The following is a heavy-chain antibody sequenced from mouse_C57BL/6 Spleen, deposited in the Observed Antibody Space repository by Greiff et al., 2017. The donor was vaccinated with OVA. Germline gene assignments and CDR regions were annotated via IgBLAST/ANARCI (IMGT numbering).Heavy chain of an antibody. V-gene: IGHV3-6*01. Sequence: EVKLMESGPGLVKPSQSLSLTCSVTGYSITSGYYWNWIRQFPGNKLEWMGYISYDGSNNYNPSLKNRISITRDTSKNQFFLKLNSVTTEDTATYYCAREFTTVVAHFDYWGQGTTLTVSS. CDR2: ISYDGSN. CDR1: GYSITSGYY. CDR3: AREFTTVVAHFDY. J-gene: IGHJ2*01. D-gene: IGHD1-1*01.